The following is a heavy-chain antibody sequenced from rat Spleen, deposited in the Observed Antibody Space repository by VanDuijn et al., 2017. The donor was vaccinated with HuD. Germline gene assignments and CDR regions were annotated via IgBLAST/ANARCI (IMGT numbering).Heavy chain of an antibody. V-gene: IGHV5-7*01. D-gene: IGHD1-12*03. CDR3: SAAVDGYCFDY. CDR1: GFTFSNYG. J-gene: IGHJ2*01. Sequence: EVQLVESGGGLVQPGRSMKLSCAASGFTFSNYGLAWVRQAPRKGLEWVAIITYDGSSTYYRDSVKGRFTISRDNAESTLYLQMDSLRSEDTATYYCSAAVDGYCFDYWGQGVMVTVSS. CDR2: ITYDGSST.